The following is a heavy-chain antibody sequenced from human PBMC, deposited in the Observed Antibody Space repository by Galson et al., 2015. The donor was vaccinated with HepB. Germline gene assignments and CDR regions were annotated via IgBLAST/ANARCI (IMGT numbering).Heavy chain of an antibody. CDR2: IIPILGIA. D-gene: IGHD2-2*01. Sequence: SVKVSCKASGGTFSSYTISWVRQAPGQGLEWMGRIIPILGIANYAQKFQGRVTITADKSTSTAYMELSSLRSEDTAVYYCARIYCSSTSCYDGYSLMDVWGQGTTVTVSS. CDR3: ARIYCSSTSCYDGYSLMDV. V-gene: IGHV1-69*02. J-gene: IGHJ6*02. CDR1: GGTFSSYT.